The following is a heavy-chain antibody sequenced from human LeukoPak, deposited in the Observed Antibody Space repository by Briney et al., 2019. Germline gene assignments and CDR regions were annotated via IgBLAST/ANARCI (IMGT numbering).Heavy chain of an antibody. CDR1: GFSFSTYG. V-gene: IGHV3-23*01. Sequence: PGGSLRLSCAASGFSFSTYGMTWVRQAPGKGLEWVSAISGSGDSTCYADSVEGRFTISRDNSKNSLYLQMNSLRAEDTAVYYCAKNSRVVVVTPNDYWGQGTLVTVSS. D-gene: IGHD2-2*01. CDR3: AKNSRVVVVTPNDY. CDR2: ISGSGDST. J-gene: IGHJ4*02.